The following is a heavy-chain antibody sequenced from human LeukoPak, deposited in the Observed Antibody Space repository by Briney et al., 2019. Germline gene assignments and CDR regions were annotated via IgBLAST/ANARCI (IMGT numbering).Heavy chain of an antibody. Sequence: SETLSLTCAVSGGSFSGYYWTWIRQPPGKGLEWIGEINHSGSANYNPSLMSRVTISLDTSKNHFSLNLSSVTAADTAVYYCARGAPDTAMAEAWFDPWGQGTLVTVSS. D-gene: IGHD5-18*01. CDR3: ARGAPDTAMAEAWFDP. V-gene: IGHV4-34*01. CDR2: INHSGSA. CDR1: GGSFSGYY. J-gene: IGHJ5*02.